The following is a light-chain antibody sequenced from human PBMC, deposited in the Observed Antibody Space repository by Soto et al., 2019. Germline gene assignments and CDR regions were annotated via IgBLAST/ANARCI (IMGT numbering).Light chain of an antibody. CDR2: LND. Sequence: QSVLTQPPSASGTPGQRVTISCSGSSSNIGGNYVCWYQQLPGAAPKLLIYLNDQRPSGVPDRFFGSKSGTSASLAISGLRSEDEAEYYCAAWDDSLSGPVFGGGTKLTVL. CDR3: AAWDDSLSGPV. CDR1: SSNIGGNY. J-gene: IGLJ2*01. V-gene: IGLV1-47*02.